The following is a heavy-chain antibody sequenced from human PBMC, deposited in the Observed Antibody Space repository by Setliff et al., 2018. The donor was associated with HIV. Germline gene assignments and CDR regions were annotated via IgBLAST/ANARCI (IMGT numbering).Heavy chain of an antibody. CDR1: GGSISTYY. V-gene: IGHV4-4*07. CDR2: IYTSGNT. J-gene: IGHJ5*01. CDR3: ARVGLYSSGWFDY. D-gene: IGHD6-19*01. Sequence: LSLTCTVSGGSISTYYWSWIRQPAGKGLEWIGRIYTSGNTNYNPSLKSRVTMSVDTSKNQFSLNLSSLTAADTAVYYCARVGLYSSGWFDYWGQGTLVTVSS.